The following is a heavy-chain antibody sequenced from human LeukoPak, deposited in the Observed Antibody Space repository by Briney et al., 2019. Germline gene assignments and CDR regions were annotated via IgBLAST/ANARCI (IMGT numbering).Heavy chain of an antibody. Sequence: GGSLRLSCAASGFTFSNAWMAWVRQAPGKGLEWVGRIKSKTKCGTTDYPAPVKGRFTISRDDSKNTLYLQMNSLKIEDTAVYYCTTEYSRSYNWFNPWGQGTLVTVSS. CDR1: GFTFSNAW. CDR2: IKSKTKCGTT. CDR3: TTEYSRSYNWFNP. D-gene: IGHD6-6*01. J-gene: IGHJ5*02. V-gene: IGHV3-15*01.